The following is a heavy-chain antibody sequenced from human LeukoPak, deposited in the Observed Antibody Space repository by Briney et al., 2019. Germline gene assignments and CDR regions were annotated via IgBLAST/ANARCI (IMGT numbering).Heavy chain of an antibody. CDR3: ARDLIIGDRTPFDY. V-gene: IGHV1-18*01. CDR2: ISPCNGNT. CDR1: GYTFTNYG. J-gene: IGHJ4*02. Sequence: ASVKASCKASGYTFTNYGITWVRQAPGQGLEWMGWISPCNGNTNYPQKFQGRVTITADKSTSTAYMELSSLRSEDTAVYYCARDLIIGDRTPFDYWGQGTLVTVSS. D-gene: IGHD4-17*01.